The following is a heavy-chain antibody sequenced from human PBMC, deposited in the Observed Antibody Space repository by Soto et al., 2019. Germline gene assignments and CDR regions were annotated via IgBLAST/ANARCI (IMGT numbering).Heavy chain of an antibody. CDR3: ASIAVAGTASFDY. D-gene: IGHD6-19*01. V-gene: IGHV4-34*01. CDR1: GGSFSGYY. J-gene: IGHJ4*02. CDR2: INHSGST. Sequence: PSETLSLTCAVYGGSFSGYYWSWIRQPPGKGLEWIGEINHSGSTNYNPSLKSRVTISVDTSKNQFSLKLSSVTAADTAVYYCASIAVAGTASFDYWGQGTLVTVSS.